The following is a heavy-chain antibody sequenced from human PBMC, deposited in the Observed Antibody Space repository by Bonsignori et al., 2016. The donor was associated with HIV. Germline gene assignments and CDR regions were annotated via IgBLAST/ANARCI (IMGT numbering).Heavy chain of an antibody. J-gene: IGHJ4*02. CDR3: ARAVWGSYRYDY. Sequence: SETLSLTCAVYGGSFSGYYWSWIRQPPGKGLEWIGEINHSGSTNYNPSLKSRVTISVDTSKNQFSLKLSSVTAADTAVYYCARAVWGSYRYDYWGQGTLVTVSS. V-gene: IGHV4-34*01. CDR1: GGSFSGYY. D-gene: IGHD3-16*02. CDR2: INHSGST.